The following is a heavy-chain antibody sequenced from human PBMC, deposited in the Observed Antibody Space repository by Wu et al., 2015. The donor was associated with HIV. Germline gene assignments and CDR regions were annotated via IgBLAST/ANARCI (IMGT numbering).Heavy chain of an antibody. CDR1: GYIFTIYY. D-gene: IGHD5-12*01. J-gene: IGHJ6*02. Sequence: QVQLVQSGAEVKKPGASVKVSCKTSGYIFTIYYMHWVRQAPGQGLEWMGGIIPIFGTANYAQKFQGRVTITADESTSTAYMELSSLRSEDTAVYYCAINTDSVATSLYSLGVWGQGTVVTVSS. CDR3: AINTDSVATSLYSLGV. V-gene: IGHV1-69*01. CDR2: IIPIFGTA.